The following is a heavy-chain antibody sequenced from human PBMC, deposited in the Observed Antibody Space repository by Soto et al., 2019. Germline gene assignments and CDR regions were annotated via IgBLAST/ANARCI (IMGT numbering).Heavy chain of an antibody. Sequence: QVQLQESGPGLLKPSETLSLTCTVSGGSISGHYWSWIRQPPGKGLEWIGYIYYSGSTNSNPSVKGRITTSVDTSKNQFSLKLNSVTAADTAVYYCTRDDIVAARNWYFDLWCRGTLVTVSS. CDR2: IYYSGST. CDR1: GGSISGHY. D-gene: IGHD2-15*01. V-gene: IGHV4-59*11. CDR3: TRDDIVAARNWYFDL. J-gene: IGHJ2*01.